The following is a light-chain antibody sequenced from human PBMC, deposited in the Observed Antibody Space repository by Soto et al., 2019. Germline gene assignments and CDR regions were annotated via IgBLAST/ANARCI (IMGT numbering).Light chain of an antibody. CDR1: SSDVGGYNF. CDR3: CSYAGTYTHYV. V-gene: IGLV2-11*01. Sequence: QSALTQPRSVSGSPGQSVTISCTGTSSDVGGYNFVSWYQQHPGKAPKLMIYDVNKRPSGVPGRFSGSKSGNTASLTISGLQAEDEADYSCCSYAGTYTHYVFGTGNKVTVL. CDR2: DVN. J-gene: IGLJ1*01.